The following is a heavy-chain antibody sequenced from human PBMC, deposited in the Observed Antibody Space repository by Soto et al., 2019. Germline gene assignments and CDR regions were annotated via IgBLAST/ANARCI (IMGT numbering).Heavy chain of an antibody. CDR3: AAPPAGGQQLLY. V-gene: IGHV3-23*01. CDR1: GFTFSSYV. Sequence: PGGSLRLSCAVSGFTFSSYVMSWVRQAPGKGLEWVSGISGSGGSTYYADSVKGRFTISRDNSKNTLYLQMNSLRAEDTAVYYCAAPPAGGQQLLYWGQGTLVTVSS. D-gene: IGHD6-13*01. CDR2: ISGSGGST. J-gene: IGHJ4*02.